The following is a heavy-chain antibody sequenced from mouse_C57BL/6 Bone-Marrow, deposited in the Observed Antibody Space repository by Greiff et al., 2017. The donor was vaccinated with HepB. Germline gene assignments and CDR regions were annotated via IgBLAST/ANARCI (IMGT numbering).Heavy chain of an antibody. CDR2: IYPGSGST. CDR1: GYTFTSYW. CDR3: ARRHYYYGSSYGY. Sequence: QVQLKQPGAELVKPGASVKMSCKASGYTFTSYWITWVKQRPGQGLEWIGDIYPGSGSTNYNEKFKSKATLTVDTSSSTAYMQLSSLTSEDSAVYYCARRHYYYGSSYGYWGQGTTLTVSS. V-gene: IGHV1-55*01. D-gene: IGHD1-1*01. J-gene: IGHJ2*01.